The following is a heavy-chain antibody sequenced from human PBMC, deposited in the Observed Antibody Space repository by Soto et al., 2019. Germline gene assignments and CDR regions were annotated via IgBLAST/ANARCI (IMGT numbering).Heavy chain of an antibody. J-gene: IGHJ4*02. CDR1: GFTFSSYG. CDR3: ARVDEQWLAPPGGY. V-gene: IGHV3-33*01. D-gene: IGHD6-19*01. CDR2: IWYDGSNK. Sequence: GGSLRLSCAASGFTFSSYGMHWVRQATGKGLEWVAVIWYDGSNKYYADSVKGRLNISKDNSKKTLYLQMNSLRAEDTAVYYCARVDEQWLAPPGGYWGQGTLVTVSS.